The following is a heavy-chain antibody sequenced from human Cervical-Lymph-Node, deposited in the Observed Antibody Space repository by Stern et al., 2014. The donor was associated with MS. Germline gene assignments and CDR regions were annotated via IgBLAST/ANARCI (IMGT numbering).Heavy chain of an antibody. V-gene: IGHV1-2*06. CDR3: ARDNAGHDMDV. J-gene: IGHJ6*02. CDR1: GYTLTDYY. D-gene: IGHD6-13*01. CDR2: IHPNSGGT. Sequence: VQLVESGAEVKKPGASVKVSCKSSGYTLTDYYMHWVRQAPGQGLEWMGRIHPNSGGTNFAQKFQGRVTMTRDTSIGTAYMELSRLRSDDTAVYFCARDNAGHDMDVWGQGTTVTVSS.